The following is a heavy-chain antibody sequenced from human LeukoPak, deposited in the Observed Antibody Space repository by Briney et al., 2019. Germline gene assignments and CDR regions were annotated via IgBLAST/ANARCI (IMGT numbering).Heavy chain of an antibody. J-gene: IGHJ6*03. CDR1: GYTFTSYG. Sequence: ASVKVSCKASGYTFTSYGISWVRQAPGQGLEWMGWISAYNGNTNYAQKLQGRVTMTTDTSTSTAYMELRSLRSDDTAVYYCARVVVPAAEYYYYYYMDVRGKGTTVTVSS. D-gene: IGHD2-2*01. CDR3: ARVVVPAAEYYYYYYMDV. CDR2: ISAYNGNT. V-gene: IGHV1-18*01.